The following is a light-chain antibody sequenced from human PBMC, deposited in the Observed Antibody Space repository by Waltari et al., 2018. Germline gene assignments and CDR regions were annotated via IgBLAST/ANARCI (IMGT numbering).Light chain of an antibody. Sequence: QSALSHPASVSGSPGQPLTLSCSRTSRDVGGYNYVSWYHQHPGKAPKLMISDVSKRPSGVSNRFSGSKSGNTASLTISGLQAEDEADYYCSSYTSSSTVVFGGGTKLTVL. J-gene: IGLJ2*01. V-gene: IGLV2-14*01. CDR3: SSYTSSSTVV. CDR2: DVS. CDR1: SRDVGGYNY.